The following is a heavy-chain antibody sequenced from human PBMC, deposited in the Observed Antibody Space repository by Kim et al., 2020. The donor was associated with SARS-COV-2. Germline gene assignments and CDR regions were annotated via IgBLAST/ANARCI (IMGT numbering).Heavy chain of an antibody. V-gene: IGHV3-74*01. CDR3: ARGKGPYGWFDP. Sequence: GGSLRLSCAASGFTVSTFWMHWVRHAPGKVLLWVSRLSHDGTSTYYADSVKGRFTISRDSATNTLFLQMNSLRVEDTGVYYCARGKGPYGWFDPWGQGTL. CDR1: GFTVSTFW. CDR2: LSHDGTST. D-gene: IGHD4-17*01. J-gene: IGHJ5*02.